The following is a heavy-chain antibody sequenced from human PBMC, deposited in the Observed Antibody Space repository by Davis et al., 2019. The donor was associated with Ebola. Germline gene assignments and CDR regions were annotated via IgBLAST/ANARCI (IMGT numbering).Heavy chain of an antibody. CDR1: GFTFGDYA. CDR3: ARDNGYSSGWYVGD. J-gene: IGHJ4*02. V-gene: IGHV3-7*01. D-gene: IGHD6-19*01. Sequence: GESLKISCTASGFTFGDYAMSWVRQAPGKGLEWVANIKQDGSEKYYVDSVKGRFTISRDNAKNSLYLQMNSLRAEDTAVYYCARDNGYSSGWYVGDWGQGTLVTVSS. CDR2: IKQDGSEK.